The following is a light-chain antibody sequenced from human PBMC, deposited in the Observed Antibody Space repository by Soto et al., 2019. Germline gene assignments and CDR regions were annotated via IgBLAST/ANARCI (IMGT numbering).Light chain of an antibody. J-gene: IGKJ2*01. V-gene: IGKV3-15*01. CDR3: QQYNNWPPYT. CDR2: GAS. Sequence: EIVMTQSPATLSVSPGERATLSCRASQSVSSNLAWYQQKTGQAPRLLIYGASTRATGIPARFSRSGSGTEFTLTISSLQSEDFAVYYCQQYNNWPPYTFGQGTKLEIK. CDR1: QSVSSN.